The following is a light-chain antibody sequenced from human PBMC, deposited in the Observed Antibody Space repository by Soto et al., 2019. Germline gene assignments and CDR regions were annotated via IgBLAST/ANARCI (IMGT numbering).Light chain of an antibody. V-gene: IGKV3-11*01. CDR3: QQRSNWSPYT. J-gene: IGKJ2*01. CDR2: DAS. Sequence: EIVLTQSPATLSWSPGERATLSCRASQSVSSYLAWYQQKPGQAPRLLIYDASNRATGIPARFSSSGSGTDFTLTISSLEPEYYAVYYCQQRSNWSPYTFGQRTKLEI. CDR1: QSVSSY.